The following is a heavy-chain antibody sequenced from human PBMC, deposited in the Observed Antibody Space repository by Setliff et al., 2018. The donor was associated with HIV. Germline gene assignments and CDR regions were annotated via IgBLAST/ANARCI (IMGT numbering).Heavy chain of an antibody. V-gene: IGHV3-21*01. D-gene: IGHD6-19*01. CDR3: ASHNSGWKRADY. J-gene: IGHJ4*02. CDR1: GFTFSSYC. CDR2: ISFGSTYI. Sequence: GGSLRLSCVASGFTFSSYCMDWFRQAPGKGLEWVSSISFGSTYIYHSDSVRCRFTISRDDAKKSLYLQMNSLRAEDTAVYYCASHNSGWKRADYWGQGTLVTVSS.